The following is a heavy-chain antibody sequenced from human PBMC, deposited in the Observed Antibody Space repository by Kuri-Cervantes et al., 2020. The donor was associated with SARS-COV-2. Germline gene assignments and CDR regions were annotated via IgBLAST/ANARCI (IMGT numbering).Heavy chain of an antibody. V-gene: IGHV1-18*04. CDR2: ISAYNGNT. Sequence: ASVKVSCKASGYTFTSYGISWVRQAPGQGLEWMGWISAYNGNTNYAQKLQGRVTMTTDTSTSTAYMELSSLRSEDTAVYYCAEHRRGYSYGRDDYYYGMDVWGQGTTVTVSS. J-gene: IGHJ6*01. CDR3: AEHRRGYSYGRDDYYYGMDV. D-gene: IGHD5-18*01. CDR1: GYTFTSYG.